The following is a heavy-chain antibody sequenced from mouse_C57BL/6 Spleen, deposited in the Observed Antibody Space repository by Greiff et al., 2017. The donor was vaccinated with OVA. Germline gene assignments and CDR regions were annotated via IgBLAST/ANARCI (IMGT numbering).Heavy chain of an antibody. CDR1: GYAFSSYW. CDR3: ARDGNSGEAWFAY. J-gene: IGHJ3*01. Sequence: LQESGAELVKPGASVKISCKASGYAFSSYWMNWVKQRPGKGLEWIGQIYPGDGDTNYNGKFKGKATLTADKSSSTAYMQLSSLTSEDSAVYFCARDGNSGEAWFAYWGQGTLVTVSA. CDR2: IYPGDGDT. D-gene: IGHD2-1*01. V-gene: IGHV1-80*01.